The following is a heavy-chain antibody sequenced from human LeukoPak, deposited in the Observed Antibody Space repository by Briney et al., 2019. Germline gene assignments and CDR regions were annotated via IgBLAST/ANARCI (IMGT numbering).Heavy chain of an antibody. CDR1: GFTFSSYG. CDR3: AREVYGDYGVDY. Sequence: GGSLRLSCAASGFTFSSYGMNWVRQAPGKGLEWVSSISSSSSYIYYADSVKGRFTISRDNAKNSLYLQMNSLRAEDTAVYYCAREVYGDYGVDYWGQGTLVTVSS. J-gene: IGHJ4*02. CDR2: ISSSSSYI. V-gene: IGHV3-21*01. D-gene: IGHD4-17*01.